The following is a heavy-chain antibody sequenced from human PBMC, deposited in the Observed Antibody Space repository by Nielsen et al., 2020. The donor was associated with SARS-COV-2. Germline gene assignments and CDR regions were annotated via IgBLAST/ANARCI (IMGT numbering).Heavy chain of an antibody. CDR1: GFTFGDYT. D-gene: IGHD6-13*01. V-gene: IGHV3-15*01. Sequence: GESLKISCRTSGFTFGDYTMGWVRQAPGKGLEWVGRIKAKTDGETTVYAAPVQGRFTISRDDSEMTLYLQMDSLEIEDTGVYYCSTGGVAAVGTYYYYYGMDVWGQGTTVAVSS. CDR2: IKAKTDGETT. CDR3: STGGVAAVGTYYYYYGMDV. J-gene: IGHJ6*02.